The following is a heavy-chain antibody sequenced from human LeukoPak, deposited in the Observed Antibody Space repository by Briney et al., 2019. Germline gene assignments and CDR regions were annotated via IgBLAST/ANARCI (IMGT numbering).Heavy chain of an antibody. V-gene: IGHV3-21*01. CDR1: GFTFSSYS. CDR3: ARDSNYDSSGYSGPFDY. Sequence: GGSLRLSSAASGFTFSSYSMNWVRQAPGKGLEWVSSISSSSSYIYYADSVKGRFTISRDNAKNSLYLQMNSLRAEDTAVYYCARDSNYDSSGYSGPFDYWGQGTLVTVSS. J-gene: IGHJ4*02. D-gene: IGHD3-22*01. CDR2: ISSSSSYI.